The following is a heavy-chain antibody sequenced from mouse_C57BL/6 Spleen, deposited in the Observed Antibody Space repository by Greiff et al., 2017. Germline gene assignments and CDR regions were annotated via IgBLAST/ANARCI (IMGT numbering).Heavy chain of an antibody. CDR2: IDPSDSYT. D-gene: IGHD4-1*01. V-gene: IGHV1-69*01. CDR1: GYTFTSYW. CDR3: ARTGVKGFFFAY. J-gene: IGHJ3*01. Sequence: VQLQQPGAELVMPGASVKLSCKASGYTFTSYWMHWVKQRPGQGLEWIGEIDPSDSYTNYNQKFKGKSTLTVDKSSSTAYMQLSSLTSEDSAVYYCARTGVKGFFFAYWGQGTLVTVSA.